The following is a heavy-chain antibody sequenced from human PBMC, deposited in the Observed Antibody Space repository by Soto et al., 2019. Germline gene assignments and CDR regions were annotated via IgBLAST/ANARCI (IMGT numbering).Heavy chain of an antibody. CDR1: GFTVSSNY. Sequence: VQLVETGGGLIQPGGSLRLSCAASGFTVSSNYMSWVRQAPGKGLEWVAVIWYDGSNKYYADSVKGRFTISRDNSKNTLYLQMNSLRAEDTAVYYCARDPSGWYAGVEGDAFDIWGQGTMVTVSS. CDR3: ARDPSGWYAGVEGDAFDI. D-gene: IGHD6-19*01. CDR2: IWYDGSNK. J-gene: IGHJ3*02. V-gene: IGHV3-33*08.